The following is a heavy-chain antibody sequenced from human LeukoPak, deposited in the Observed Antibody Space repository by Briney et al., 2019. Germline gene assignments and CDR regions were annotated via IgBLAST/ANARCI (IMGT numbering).Heavy chain of an antibody. V-gene: IGHV1-2*02. Sequence: ASVKVSCKSSGYRFTGYYIHWVRQVPGQGLEWMGWIKPSTGGTNYGQKFQDRVTMTRDTSISTAYLDLSSLRSDDTAVYYCARGADYYDSSTYYFWGQGTLVTVSS. CDR1: GYRFTGYY. CDR2: IKPSTGGT. D-gene: IGHD3-22*01. J-gene: IGHJ4*02. CDR3: ARGADYYDSSTYYF.